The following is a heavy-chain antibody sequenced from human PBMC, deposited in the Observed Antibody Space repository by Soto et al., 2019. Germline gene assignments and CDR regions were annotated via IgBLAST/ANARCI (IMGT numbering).Heavy chain of an antibody. J-gene: IGHJ4*02. CDR2: IFWDDDK. D-gene: IGHD3-16*01. Sequence: QITLKESGPTLVKPTQTLTLTCTFSGFSLSTSGVGVGWIRQPPGKALEWVALIFWDDDKRYSPSLKSRLTINKDTSKNQVALTKTNMGPGDRASYYCAQSAAWGSFDYWGQGTPVTVSS. CDR3: AQSAAWGSFDY. V-gene: IGHV2-5*02. CDR1: GFSLSTSGVG.